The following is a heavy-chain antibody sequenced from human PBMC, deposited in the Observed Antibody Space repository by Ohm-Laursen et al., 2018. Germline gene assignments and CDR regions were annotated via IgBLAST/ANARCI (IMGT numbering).Heavy chain of an antibody. D-gene: IGHD3-10*01. CDR2: MNPNSGNT. CDR1: GYTFTGYD. J-gene: IGHJ6*02. CDR3: ARGHYGNYYYGMDV. Sequence: ASVKVSCKASGYTFTGYDINWVRQATGQGLEWMGWMNPNSGNTGYAQKFQGRVTMTRNTSISTAYMELSSLRSEDTAVYYCARGHYGNYYYGMDVWGQGTTVTVSS. V-gene: IGHV1-8*01.